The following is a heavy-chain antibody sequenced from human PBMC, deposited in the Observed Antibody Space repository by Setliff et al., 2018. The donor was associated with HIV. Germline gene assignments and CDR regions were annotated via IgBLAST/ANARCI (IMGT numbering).Heavy chain of an antibody. D-gene: IGHD4-17*01. J-gene: IGHJ6*02. Sequence: GASVKVSCKASGYSFTRYAMHWARQAPGQRLEWMGWINAGKGNTKYSQKLQGRVTITRDTSASIVYMDLSSLRSEDTAVYYCARSTVTTGGSYYYGMDVWGQGTTVTVSS. CDR2: INAGKGNT. CDR1: GYSFTRYA. V-gene: IGHV1-3*01. CDR3: ARSTVTTGGSYYYGMDV.